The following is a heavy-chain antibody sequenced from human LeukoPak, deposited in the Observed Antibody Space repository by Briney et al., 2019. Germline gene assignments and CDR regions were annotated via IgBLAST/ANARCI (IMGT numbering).Heavy chain of an antibody. Sequence: SETLSLTCTVSGCSISSYYWSWLRQPPGKGLEWIGYIYYSGSTNYNPSLKSRVTISVDTSKNQFSLKLSSVTAADTAVYYCATALGYCSSTSCSDAFDIWGQGTMVTVSS. V-gene: IGHV4-59*01. D-gene: IGHD2-2*01. CDR1: GCSISSYY. J-gene: IGHJ3*02. CDR3: ATALGYCSSTSCSDAFDI. CDR2: IYYSGST.